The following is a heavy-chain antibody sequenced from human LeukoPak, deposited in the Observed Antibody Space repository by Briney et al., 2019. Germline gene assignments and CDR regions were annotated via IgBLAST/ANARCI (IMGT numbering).Heavy chain of an antibody. V-gene: IGHV3-9*01. CDR2: ISWKSGSI. CDR1: GFTFDDYA. J-gene: IGHJ4*02. CDR3: AKGRASGPWADIAAAGFDY. Sequence: GGSLRLSCAASGFTFDDYAMLWVRHAPGKGLEWVSGISWKSGSIGYADSVKGRFTISRDNAKNTLYLQMNSLGAEDTALYYCAKGRASGPWADIAAAGFDYWGQGTLVTVSS. D-gene: IGHD6-13*01.